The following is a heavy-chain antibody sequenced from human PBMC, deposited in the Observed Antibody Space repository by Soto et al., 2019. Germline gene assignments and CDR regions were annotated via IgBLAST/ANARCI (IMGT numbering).Heavy chain of an antibody. CDR1: GYTFTSYG. D-gene: IGHD6-19*01. CDR2: ISAYNGNT. Sequence: QVQLVQSGAEVKKPGASVKVSCKASGYTFTSYGISWVRQAPGQGLEWMGWISAYNGNTNYAQKLQGRVTMTTDTSTSTDYMELRSLRSDDTAVYYCARDSSLKAPSSGWADWGQGTLVTVSS. CDR3: ARDSSLKAPSSGWAD. V-gene: IGHV1-18*01. J-gene: IGHJ4*02.